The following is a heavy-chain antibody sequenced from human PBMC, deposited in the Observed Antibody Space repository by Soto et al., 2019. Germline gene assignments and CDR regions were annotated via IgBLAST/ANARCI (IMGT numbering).Heavy chain of an antibody. V-gene: IGHV3-53*04. CDR1: GFTVSSNY. J-gene: IGHJ6*02. CDR2: IYSGGST. D-gene: IGHD3-10*01. Sequence: GGSLRLSCAASGFTVSSNYMSWVRQAPGKGLEWVSVIYSGGSTYYADSVKGRFTISRHNSKNTLYLQMNSLRAEDTAVYYCARVAPMVRGVITHYYYYGMDVWGQGTTVTVSS. CDR3: ARVAPMVRGVITHYYYYGMDV.